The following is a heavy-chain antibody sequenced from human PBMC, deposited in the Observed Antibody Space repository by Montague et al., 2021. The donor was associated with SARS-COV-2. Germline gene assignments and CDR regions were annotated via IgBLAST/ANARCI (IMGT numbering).Heavy chain of an antibody. D-gene: IGHD3-16*02. CDR3: ARANLVTFGGVIDLFEH. Sequence: TCTVSGGSINSHYWSWIRQSPGQGLEWIGYVYYRGSTKYNPSLKXRVTISVETSKNQFYLKLTSMTAADAAVYYCARANLVTFGGVIDLFEHWGQGSLVTVSS. J-gene: IGHJ4*02. V-gene: IGHV4-59*11. CDR1: GGSINSHY. CDR2: VYYRGST.